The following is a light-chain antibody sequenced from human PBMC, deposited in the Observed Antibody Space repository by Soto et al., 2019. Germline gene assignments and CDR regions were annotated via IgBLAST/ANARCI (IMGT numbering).Light chain of an antibody. Sequence: EIVLTQSPGTLSLSPGERATLSCRASQSVRSNNIAWYQQKPGQAPSLLIYGASRRATGIPDRFSGSGSGADFTFTINRLEPEDFAVYYCQQYGASPSTFGPGTKVDI. CDR2: GAS. CDR1: QSVRSNN. CDR3: QQYGASPST. J-gene: IGKJ3*01. V-gene: IGKV3-20*01.